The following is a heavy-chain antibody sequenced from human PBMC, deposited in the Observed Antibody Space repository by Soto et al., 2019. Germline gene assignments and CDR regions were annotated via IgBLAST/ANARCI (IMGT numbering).Heavy chain of an antibody. CDR3: VGGSYFFDY. D-gene: IGHD1-26*01. CDR1: GFTFSSYI. Sequence: EVPLVEAGGGLVQPGGSLRLSCAASGFTFSSYIMNWVRQAPGKGPEWVSYISSSSSTIYYADSVKGRFTIARDNAKNSVYLQMNRLRDEDTAVYYGVGGSYFFDYWGQGPRVPVSS. V-gene: IGHV3-48*02. CDR2: ISSSSSTI. J-gene: IGHJ4*02.